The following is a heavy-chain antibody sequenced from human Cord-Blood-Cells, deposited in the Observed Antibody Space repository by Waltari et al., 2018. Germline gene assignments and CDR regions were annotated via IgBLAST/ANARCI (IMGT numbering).Heavy chain of an antibody. D-gene: IGHD7-27*01. V-gene: IGHV1-8*03. J-gene: IGHJ5*02. CDR2: MNPNSGNT. CDR3: ARRRRTGYNWFDP. Sequence: QVQLVQSGAEVKKPGASVKVSCKASGYTFTSYDINWVRQATGQGLEWMVWMNPNSGNTGYAQKVQGRVTITRNTSISTAYMELSSLRSEDTAVYYCARRRRTGYNWFDPWGQGTLVTVSS. CDR1: GYTFTSYD.